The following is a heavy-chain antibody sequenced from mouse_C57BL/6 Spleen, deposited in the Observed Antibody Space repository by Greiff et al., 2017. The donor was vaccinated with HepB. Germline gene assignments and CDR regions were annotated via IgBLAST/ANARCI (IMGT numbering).Heavy chain of an antibody. CDR1: GYAFSSSW. J-gene: IGHJ4*01. CDR3: ARLRVYAMDY. D-gene: IGHD2-12*01. V-gene: IGHV1-82*01. Sequence: VQLQQSGPELVKPGASVKISCKASGYAFSSSWMNWVKQRPGKGLEWIGRIYPGDGDTNYNGKFKGKATLTADKSSSTAYMQLSSLTSEDSAVYFCARLRVYAMDYWGQGTSVTVSS. CDR2: IYPGDGDT.